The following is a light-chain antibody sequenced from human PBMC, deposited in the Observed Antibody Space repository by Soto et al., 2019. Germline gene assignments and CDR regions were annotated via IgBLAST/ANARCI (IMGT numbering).Light chain of an antibody. CDR1: SSDVGDFNY. Sequence: QSVLTQPASVSGSPGQSISISCTGTSSDVGDFNYVSWYVQHPGKAPKLIIYGVTNRPPGLSDRFSGSKSGNTASLTISGLQTEDEADYYCSSHTTSNTYVFASGTKGHRP. CDR2: GVT. J-gene: IGLJ1*01. V-gene: IGLV2-14*01. CDR3: SSHTTSNTYV.